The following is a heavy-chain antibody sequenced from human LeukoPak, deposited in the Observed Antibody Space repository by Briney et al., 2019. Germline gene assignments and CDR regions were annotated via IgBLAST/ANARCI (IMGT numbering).Heavy chain of an antibody. Sequence: GRSLRLSCAASGFTFSSYAMHWVRQAPGKGLGWVAVISYDGSNKYYADSVKGRFTISRDNSKNTLYLQMNSLRAEDTAVYYCARDQGDYYDSSGYSDYWGQGTLVTVSS. CDR2: ISYDGSNK. V-gene: IGHV3-30-3*01. J-gene: IGHJ4*02. D-gene: IGHD3-22*01. CDR1: GFTFSSYA. CDR3: ARDQGDYYDSSGYSDY.